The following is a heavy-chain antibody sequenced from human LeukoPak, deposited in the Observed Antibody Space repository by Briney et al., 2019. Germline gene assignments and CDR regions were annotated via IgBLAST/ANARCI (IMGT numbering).Heavy chain of an antibody. Sequence: SVKVSCKASGGTLSSYAISWVRQAPGQGLEWMGGIIPIFGTANYAQKFQGRVTITADKSTNTAYMELSRLRSEDTAVDYCARVLGADYSIPTLGYWGQGTLVTVSS. D-gene: IGHD4-11*01. CDR2: IIPIFGTA. CDR3: ARVLGADYSIPTLGY. V-gene: IGHV1-69*06. J-gene: IGHJ4*02. CDR1: GGTLSSYA.